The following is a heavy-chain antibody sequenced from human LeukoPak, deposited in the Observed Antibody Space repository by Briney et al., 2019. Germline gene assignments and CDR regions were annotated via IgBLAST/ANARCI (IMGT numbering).Heavy chain of an antibody. V-gene: IGHV4-39*01. Sequence: PSETLSLTCTVSGGSISSSSYYWGWIRQPPGKGLEWIGSIYYSGSTYYNPSLKSRVTISVDTSKNQFSLKLSSVTAADTAVYYCARHYRNPKVRGKEFDYWGQGTLVTVSS. CDR2: IYYSGST. CDR3: ARHYRNPKVRGKEFDY. CDR1: GGSISSSSYY. D-gene: IGHD3-10*01. J-gene: IGHJ4*02.